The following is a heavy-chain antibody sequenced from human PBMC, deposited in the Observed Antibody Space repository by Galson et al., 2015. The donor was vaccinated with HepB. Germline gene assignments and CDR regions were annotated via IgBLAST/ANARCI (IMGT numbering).Heavy chain of an antibody. CDR2: IYPGDSDT. CDR3: ARRLRDQLLYSYTSPPYYYYYMDV. CDR1: GYSFTSYW. D-gene: IGHD2-2*02. Sequence: QSGAEVKKPGESLKISCKGSGYSFTSYWIGWVRQMPGKGLEWMGIIYPGDSDTRYSPSFQGHVTISADKSISTAYLQWSSLKASDTAMYYCARRLRDQLLYSYTSPPYYYYYMDVWGKGTTVTVSS. J-gene: IGHJ6*03. V-gene: IGHV5-51*01.